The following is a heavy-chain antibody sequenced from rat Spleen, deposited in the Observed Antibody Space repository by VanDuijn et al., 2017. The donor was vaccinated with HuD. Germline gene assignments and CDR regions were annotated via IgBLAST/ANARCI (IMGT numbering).Heavy chain of an antibody. CDR3: AKTGFGYNYDY. CDR2: ISYSGST. J-gene: IGHJ2*01. CDR1: GYSITSNY. D-gene: IGHD1-9*01. Sequence: EVQLQESGPGLVKPSQSLSLTCSVTGYSITSNYWGWIRKFPGNKMEWIGHISYSGSTNYNPPLKSQISITRDTSKNQFFLQLTSVTAEDTATYYCAKTGFGYNYDYWGQGVMVTVSS. V-gene: IGHV3-1*01.